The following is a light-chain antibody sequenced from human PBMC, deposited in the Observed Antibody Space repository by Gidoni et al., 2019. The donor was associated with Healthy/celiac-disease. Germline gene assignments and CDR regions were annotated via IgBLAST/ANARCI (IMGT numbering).Light chain of an antibody. V-gene: IGKV3D-7*01. Sequence: PGERVTLSCRASQSVSSSCLTWYQQKPGQAPRLLIYGASTRATSIPARFSGSGSGTDFTLTISSLQPEDFAVYYCQQDYNKTFXQXTKVEIK. CDR2: GAS. J-gene: IGKJ1*01. CDR3: QQDYNKT. CDR1: QSVSSSC.